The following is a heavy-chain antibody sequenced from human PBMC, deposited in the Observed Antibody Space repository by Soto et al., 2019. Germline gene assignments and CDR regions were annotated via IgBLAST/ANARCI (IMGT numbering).Heavy chain of an antibody. CDR2: ISGSGGST. J-gene: IGHJ4*02. CDR3: AKDGIAVAGTSFDY. CDR1: GFTFSSYS. V-gene: IGHV3-23*01. D-gene: IGHD6-19*01. Sequence: GSLRLSCAASGFTFSSYSMNWVRQAPGKGLEWVSAISGSGGSTYYADSVKGRFTISRDNSKNTLYLQMNSLRAEDTAVYYCAKDGIAVAGTSFDYWGQGTLVTVSS.